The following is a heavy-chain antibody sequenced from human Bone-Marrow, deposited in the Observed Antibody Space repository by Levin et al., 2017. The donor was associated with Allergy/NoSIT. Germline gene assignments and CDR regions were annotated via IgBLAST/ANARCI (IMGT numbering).Heavy chain of an antibody. Sequence: SETLSLTCTVSGDSINSGIYYWGWIRQPPGTGLEWLGSSSHSGSAYYNPSLQGRVTISVDRSNDQFSLTLRSVTAADTAVYYCARQTEELLWFGEFSGYFDSWGQGTLVTVSS. CDR2: SSHSGSA. V-gene: IGHV4-39*01. CDR3: ARQTEELLWFGEFSGYFDS. J-gene: IGHJ4*02. CDR1: GDSINSGIYY. D-gene: IGHD3-10*01.